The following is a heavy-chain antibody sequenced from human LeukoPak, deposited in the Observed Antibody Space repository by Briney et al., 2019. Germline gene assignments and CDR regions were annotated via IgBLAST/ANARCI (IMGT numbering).Heavy chain of an antibody. CDR3: ARARDIVVVPAARTNYYYYYGMDV. V-gene: IGHV3-21*01. CDR1: GFTFSSYS. J-gene: IGHJ6*02. Sequence: GGSLRLSCAASGFTFSSYSMNWVRQAPGKGLEWVSSISTGSSYIYYAASVKGRFTISRDNAKNTLWLQMNSLRAEDTAVYYCARARDIVVVPAARTNYYYYYGMDVWGQGTTVTVSS. D-gene: IGHD2-2*01. CDR2: ISTGSSYI.